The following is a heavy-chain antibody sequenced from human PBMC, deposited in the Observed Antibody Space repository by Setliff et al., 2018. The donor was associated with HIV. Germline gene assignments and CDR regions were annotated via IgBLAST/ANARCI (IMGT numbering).Heavy chain of an antibody. J-gene: IGHJ4*02. CDR1: GFSFSSYT. V-gene: IGHV3-30*04. CDR3: AKDPRAAVATICDY. CDR2: ISYDASNI. Sequence: GGSLRLSCEASGFSFSSYTMNWVRQAPGKGLEWVTFISYDASNIYYADSVKGRFTISRDNSKNTLYLQMNDLRSVDTAVYYCAKDPRAAVATICDYWGQGTLVTVSS. D-gene: IGHD5-12*01.